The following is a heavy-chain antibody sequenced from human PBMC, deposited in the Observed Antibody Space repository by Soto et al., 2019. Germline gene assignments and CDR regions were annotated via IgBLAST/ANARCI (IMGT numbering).Heavy chain of an antibody. CDR1: GGTFSSYA. CDR2: IIPFIGTA. J-gene: IGHJ6*02. V-gene: IGHV1-69*11. D-gene: IGHD4-4*01. Sequence: ASVKVSCKASGGTFSSYAISWVRQAPGQGLEWMGRIIPFIGTANYAQKFQGRVTITADESTSTAYMELTSLRSEDTAVYYCARAVMNTVPAYYYYGMDVWGQGTTVTVSS. CDR3: ARAVMNTVPAYYYYGMDV.